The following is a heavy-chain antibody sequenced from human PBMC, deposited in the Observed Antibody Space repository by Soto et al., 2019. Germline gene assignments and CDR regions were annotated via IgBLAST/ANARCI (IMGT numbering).Heavy chain of an antibody. CDR2: IRSKANSYAT. Sequence: GGSLRLSCAASGFTFSVSAMHWVRHASGKGLEWVGRIRSKANSYATAYAASVKGRFTISRDDSKNTAYLQMNSLKTEDTAVYYCTRPFYDFWSGSPETFDIWGQGTMVTVSS. CDR1: GFTFSVSA. CDR3: TRPFYDFWSGSPETFDI. D-gene: IGHD3-3*01. V-gene: IGHV3-73*01. J-gene: IGHJ3*02.